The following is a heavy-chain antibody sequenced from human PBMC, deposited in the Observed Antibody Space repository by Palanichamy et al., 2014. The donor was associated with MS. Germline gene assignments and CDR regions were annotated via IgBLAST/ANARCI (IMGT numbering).Heavy chain of an antibody. D-gene: IGHD4-17*01. V-gene: IGHV1-69*09. CDR1: GDILKTYG. Sequence: QVQLVQSGAEVKKPGSSVKVPCKASGDILKTYGISWVRQAPGQGLEWVGRIIPILLIPNYAQKFLGRVTITADNSMSTAYMELSGLRSDDTAVYYCARDYAVTTVTSAFDLWGRGSLVIVSS. J-gene: IGHJ2*01. CDR3: ARDYAVTTVTSAFDL. CDR2: IIPILLIP.